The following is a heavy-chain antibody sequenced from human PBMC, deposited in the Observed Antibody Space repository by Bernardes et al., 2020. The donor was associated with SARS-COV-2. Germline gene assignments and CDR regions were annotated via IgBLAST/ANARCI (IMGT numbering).Heavy chain of an antibody. J-gene: IGHJ4*02. D-gene: IGHD2-2*01. CDR1: GYTFTGYY. CDR2: INPNSGGT. CDR3: ARVSSTSLYYFDY. V-gene: IGHV1-2*02. Sequence: ASVKVSCKASGYTFTGYYMHWVRQAPGQGLEWMGWINPNSGGTNYAQKFQGRVTMTRDTSISTAYMELSRLRSDDTAVYYCARVSSTSLYYFDYWGQGTLVTVSS.